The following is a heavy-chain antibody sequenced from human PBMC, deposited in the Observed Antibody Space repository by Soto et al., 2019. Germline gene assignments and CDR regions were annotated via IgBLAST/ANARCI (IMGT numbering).Heavy chain of an antibody. CDR1: GYTFTSYG. CDR3: ARASDGYRSGWYVGYFDF. D-gene: IGHD6-19*01. Sequence: ASVKVSCKASGYTFTSYGISWVRQAPGQGLGWMGWIRAYNGYTNYAQKFQGRVTVTTDTSTSAAYMELRNLISDDTAIYYCARASDGYRSGWYVGYFDFWGQGTLVTVSS. V-gene: IGHV1-18*04. CDR2: IRAYNGYT. J-gene: IGHJ4*02.